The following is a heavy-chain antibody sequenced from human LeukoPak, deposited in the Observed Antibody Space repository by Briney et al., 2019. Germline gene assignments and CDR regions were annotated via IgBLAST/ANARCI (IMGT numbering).Heavy chain of an antibody. D-gene: IGHD3-3*01. V-gene: IGHV3-21*01. CDR1: GFTFSSYS. CDR2: ISSSSSYI. J-gene: IGHJ6*03. Sequence: GGSLRLSCAASGFTFSSYSMNWVRQAPGKGLEWVSSISSSSSYIYYADSVKGRFTISRDNAKNSLYLQMNSLRAEDTAVYYCAKDGIRFLEWLFHMDVWGKGTTVTVSS. CDR3: AKDGIRFLEWLFHMDV.